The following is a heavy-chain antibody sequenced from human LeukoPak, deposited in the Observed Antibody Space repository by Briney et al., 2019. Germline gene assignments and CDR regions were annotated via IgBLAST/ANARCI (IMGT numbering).Heavy chain of an antibody. CDR1: GFTFSTYR. J-gene: IGHJ4*02. V-gene: IGHV3-23*01. D-gene: IGHD2-21*01. Sequence: GGSLRLSCAASGFTFSTYRMSWVRQAPGKGLEWVSAISVSGNTYHADSVKGRFTISRDSSKNTLYLQMNRLRAEDAAVYYCAKASVTTCSGAYCYPFDYWGQGTLVTVSS. CDR3: AKASVTTCSGAYCYPFDY. CDR2: ISVSGNT.